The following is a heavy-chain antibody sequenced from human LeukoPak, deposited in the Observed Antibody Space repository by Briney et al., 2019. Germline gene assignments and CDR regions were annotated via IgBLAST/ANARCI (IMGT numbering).Heavy chain of an antibody. V-gene: IGHV1-69*04. CDR1: GGTFSSYA. D-gene: IGHD6-13*01. CDR2: IIPILGIA. J-gene: IGHJ4*02. Sequence: SVKVSCKASGGTFSSYAISWVRQAPGQGLEWMGRIIPILGIANYAQKFQGRVTITADKSTSTAYMELSSLRSEDTAVHYCARELAAAGSYYFDYWGQGTLVTVSS. CDR3: ARELAAAGSYYFDY.